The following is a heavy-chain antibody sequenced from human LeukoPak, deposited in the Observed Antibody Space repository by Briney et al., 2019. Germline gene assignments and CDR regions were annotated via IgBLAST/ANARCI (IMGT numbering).Heavy chain of an antibody. V-gene: IGHV3-33*06. CDR3: AKDWYYYDSSGYYFDY. Sequence: GGSLRPSCAASGFTFSSYAMNWVRQAPGKGLEWVAVIWYDGSNKYYADSVKGRFTISRDNSKNTLYLQMNSLRAEDTAVYYCAKDWYYYDSSGYYFDYWGQGTLVTVSS. J-gene: IGHJ4*02. CDR1: GFTFSSYA. D-gene: IGHD3-22*01. CDR2: IWYDGSNK.